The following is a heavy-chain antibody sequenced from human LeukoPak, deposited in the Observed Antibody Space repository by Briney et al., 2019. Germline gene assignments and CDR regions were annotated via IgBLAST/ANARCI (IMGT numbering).Heavy chain of an antibody. CDR3: TRDPGTYYYGSGSYYNPTLYYYGMDV. CDR2: IRSKAYGGTT. CDR1: GFTFGDYA. V-gene: IGHV3-49*04. D-gene: IGHD3-10*01. J-gene: IGHJ6*02. Sequence: GGPLRLSCTASGFTFGDYAMSWVRQAPGKGLEWVGFIRSKAYGGTTEYAASVKGRFTISRDDSKSIAYLQMNSLKTEDTAVYYCTRDPGTYYYGSGSYYNPTLYYYGMDVWGQGTTVTVSS.